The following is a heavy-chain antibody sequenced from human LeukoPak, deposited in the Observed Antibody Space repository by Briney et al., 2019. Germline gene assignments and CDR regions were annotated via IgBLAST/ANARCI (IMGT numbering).Heavy chain of an antibody. CDR2: INHSGST. CDR3: ARDRYGDYGHDY. CDR1: GGSFSGYY. Sequence: SETLSLTCAVYGGSFSGYYWSWIRQPPGKGLEWIGEINHSGSTNYNPSLKSRVTISVDTSKNQFSLKLSSVTAADTAVYYCARDRYGDYGHDYWGQGILVTVSS. V-gene: IGHV4-34*01. J-gene: IGHJ4*02. D-gene: IGHD4-17*01.